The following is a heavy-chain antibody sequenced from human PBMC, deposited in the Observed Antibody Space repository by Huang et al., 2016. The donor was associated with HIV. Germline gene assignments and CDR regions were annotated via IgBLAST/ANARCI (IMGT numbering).Heavy chain of an antibody. V-gene: IGHV3-30*02. CDR2: IRFDGGNK. Sequence: QEQLVESGGGVVQPGGSLRLSCAKSGFSFSHYGMHWVRQAPGKGLECVAFIRFDGGNKHYADSAKGRFTISRDNSKKMLFLEMNSLRGDDTAFYYCATDLGGYSFDYWGQGALVSVSS. D-gene: IGHD2-21*02. CDR1: GFSFSHYG. CDR3: ATDLGGYSFDY. J-gene: IGHJ4*02.